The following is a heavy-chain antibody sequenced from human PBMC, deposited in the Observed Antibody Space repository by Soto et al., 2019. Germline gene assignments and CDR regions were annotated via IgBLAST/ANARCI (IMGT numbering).Heavy chain of an antibody. CDR1: GFTFNSYA. V-gene: IGHV3-30-3*01. Sequence: QVQLVESGGGVVQPGKSLRLSCAASGFTFNSYAMHWVRQAPGKGLEWVAVISYDGSNKYYADSVKGRFTISRDNSKNTLYLQMNSLRAEDTAVYYCARDPNYDILTAYYRQGDAFDIWGQGTMVTVSS. CDR2: ISYDGSNK. J-gene: IGHJ3*02. D-gene: IGHD3-9*01. CDR3: ARDPNYDILTAYYRQGDAFDI.